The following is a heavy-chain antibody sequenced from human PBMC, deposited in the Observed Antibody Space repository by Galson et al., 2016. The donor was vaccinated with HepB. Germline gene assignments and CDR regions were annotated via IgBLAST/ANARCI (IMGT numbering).Heavy chain of an antibody. CDR2: IWYDANNK. Sequence: SLRLSCAASGFTFSSYGMHWVRQAPGKGLEWVAGIWYDANNKYYADSVKGRFAISRDNSKNTLYLQMNSLRAEDTAVFYCARKSRPTIFGVVIDVPSWLDYWGQGTLVTVSS. D-gene: IGHD3-3*01. CDR1: GFTFSSYG. V-gene: IGHV3-33*01. J-gene: IGHJ4*02. CDR3: ARKSRPTIFGVVIDVPSWLDY.